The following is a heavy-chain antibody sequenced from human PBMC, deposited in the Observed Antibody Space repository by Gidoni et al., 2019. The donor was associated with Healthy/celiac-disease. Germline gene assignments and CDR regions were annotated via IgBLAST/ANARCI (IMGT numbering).Heavy chain of an antibody. J-gene: IGHJ4*02. CDR3: AKTQRQPEGEIDY. CDR2: ISGSGGST. D-gene: IGHD3-10*01. CDR1: GFTFSSYA. Sequence: EVQLLESGGGLVQPGGSLRLSCAASGFTFSSYAMSWVRPAPGKGLEWVSAISGSGGSTYYADSVKGRFTISRDNSKNTLYLQMNSLRAEDTAVYYCAKTQRQPEGEIDYWGQGTLVTVSS. V-gene: IGHV3-23*01.